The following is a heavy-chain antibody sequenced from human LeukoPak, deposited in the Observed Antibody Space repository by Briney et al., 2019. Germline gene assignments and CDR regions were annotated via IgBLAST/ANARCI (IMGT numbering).Heavy chain of an antibody. D-gene: IGHD1-1*01. CDR1: GFTFSSYE. Sequence: PGGSLRLSCAASGFTFSSYEMNWVRQAPGQGLEWVSYISSSGSTIYYADSVKGRFTISRDNAKNSLYLQMNSLRAEDTAVYYCARPKLERRYYYGMDVWGQGTTVTVSS. CDR2: ISSSGSTI. CDR3: ARPKLERRYYYGMDV. V-gene: IGHV3-48*03. J-gene: IGHJ6*02.